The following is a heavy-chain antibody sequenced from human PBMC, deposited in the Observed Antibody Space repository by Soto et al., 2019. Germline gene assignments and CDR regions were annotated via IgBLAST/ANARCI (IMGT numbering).Heavy chain of an antibody. D-gene: IGHD3-16*01. CDR1: GGSFSGYY. CDR2: INHSGST. J-gene: IGHJ2*01. V-gene: IGHV4-34*01. CDR3: ASTWRPHWYFDL. Sequence: SETLSLTCAVYGGSFSGYYWSWIRQPPGKGLEWIGEINHSGSTNYNPSLKSRVTISVDTSKNQFSLKLSSVTAADTAVYYCASTWRPHWYFDLWGRGTLVTVSS.